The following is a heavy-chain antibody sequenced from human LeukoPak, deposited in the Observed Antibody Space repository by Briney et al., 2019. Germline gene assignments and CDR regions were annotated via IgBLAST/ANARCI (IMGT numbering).Heavy chain of an antibody. Sequence: PSETLSLTCAVYGGSFSGYYWSWIRQPPGKGLEWIGYIYTSGSTNYNPSLKSRVTISVDTSKNQFSLKLSSVTAADTAVYYCAGTRGVPAAMRWFDPWGQGTLVTVSS. V-gene: IGHV4-4*09. CDR2: IYTSGST. CDR1: GGSFSGYY. D-gene: IGHD2-2*01. CDR3: AGTRGVPAAMRWFDP. J-gene: IGHJ5*02.